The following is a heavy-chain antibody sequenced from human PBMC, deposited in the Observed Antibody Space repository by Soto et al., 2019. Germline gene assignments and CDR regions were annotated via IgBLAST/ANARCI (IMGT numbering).Heavy chain of an antibody. D-gene: IGHD3-22*01. J-gene: IGHJ4*02. CDR2: ISSSSSYT. CDR1: GFTFSDYS. Sequence: PGGSLRLSCAASGFTFSDYSMSWIRQAPGKGLEWVSYISSSSSYTNYADSVKGRFTISRDNAKNSLYLQMNSLRAEDAAVYYCAKDWPPPDDSSGYLFDYWGQGTLVTVSS. V-gene: IGHV3-11*05. CDR3: AKDWPPPDDSSGYLFDY.